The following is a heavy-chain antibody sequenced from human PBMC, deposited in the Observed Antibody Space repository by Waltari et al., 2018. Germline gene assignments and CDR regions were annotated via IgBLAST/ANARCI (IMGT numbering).Heavy chain of an antibody. CDR3: ARDRGSGTSEFDY. V-gene: IGHV4-38-2*02. CDR1: GDSISSGYY. CDR2: MYHSGNT. Sequence: QVQLQESGPGLVKPSETLSLTCTVSGDSISSGYYWGWIRQPPGKGLEWIGSMYHSGNTYYNPSLKSRVTISVDTSKNQFSLRLNSVTAADTAVYYCARDRGSGTSEFDYWGQGALVTVPS. D-gene: IGHD1-26*01. J-gene: IGHJ4*02.